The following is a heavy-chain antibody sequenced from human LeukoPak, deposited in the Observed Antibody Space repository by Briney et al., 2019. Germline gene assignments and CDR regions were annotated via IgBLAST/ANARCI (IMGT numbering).Heavy chain of an antibody. CDR3: ARGGGKQWLVGWPVADY. CDR2: IYHSGST. Sequence: PSETLSLTCAVSGGSISSSNWWSWVRQPPGKGLEWIGEIYHSGSTNYNPSLKSRVTISVDKSKNQFSLKLSSVTAADTAVYYCARGGGKQWLVGWPVADYWGQGTLVTVSS. V-gene: IGHV4-4*02. J-gene: IGHJ4*02. CDR1: GGSISSSNW. D-gene: IGHD6-19*01.